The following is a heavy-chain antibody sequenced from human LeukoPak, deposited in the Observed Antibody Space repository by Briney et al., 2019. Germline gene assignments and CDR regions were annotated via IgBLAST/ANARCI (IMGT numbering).Heavy chain of an antibody. J-gene: IGHJ6*03. Sequence: GASVKVSCKASGYTFTSYGISWVRQAPGQGLEWMGWISAYNGNTNYAQKLQGRVTMTTDTSTSTAYMELRSLRSEDTALYYCARGRGGGSFYYYYYMDVWGKGTTVTVSS. CDR3: ARGRGGGSFYYYYYMDV. D-gene: IGHD2-15*01. V-gene: IGHV1-18*01. CDR1: GYTFTSYG. CDR2: ISAYNGNT.